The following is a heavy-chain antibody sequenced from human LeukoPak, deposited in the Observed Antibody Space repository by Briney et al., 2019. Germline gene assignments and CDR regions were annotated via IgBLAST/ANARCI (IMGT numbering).Heavy chain of an antibody. CDR1: GFTFNTYT. J-gene: IGHJ4*02. Sequence: SGGSLRLSCAASGFTFNTYTVGWVRQAPGKRLEWVASISSSSTYIYYADSVKGRFTISRDNAKNSLYLQMNSLRAEDTALYYCARGGYYGSGSLDYWGQGTLVTVSS. V-gene: IGHV3-21*04. D-gene: IGHD3-10*01. CDR3: ARGGYYGSGSLDY. CDR2: ISSSSTYI.